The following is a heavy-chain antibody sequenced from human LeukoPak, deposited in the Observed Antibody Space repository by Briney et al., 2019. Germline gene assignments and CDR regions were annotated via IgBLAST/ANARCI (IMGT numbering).Heavy chain of an antibody. CDR3: ARGRTSGGMTTDIDY. D-gene: IGHD4-11*01. CDR1: GFTFSSYS. J-gene: IGHJ4*02. CDR2: ISSGSTYI. V-gene: IGHV3-21*01. Sequence: GGSLRLSCEASGFTFSSYSMTWVRQAPGKGLEWVSSISSGSTYIYYADSVKGRFTISRDNAKNSLYLQMNSLRAEDTAVYYCARGRTSGGMTTDIDYWGQGTLVTVSS.